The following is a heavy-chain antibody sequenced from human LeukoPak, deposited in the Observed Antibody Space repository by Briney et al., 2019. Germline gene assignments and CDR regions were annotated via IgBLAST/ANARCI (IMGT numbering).Heavy chain of an antibody. Sequence: ASVKVSFKASGYTFTSYSISWIRQAPRQGLEWMGLTSVYNGNTNYVQKFQDRVTMTTDTSTSTDYMELRSLRPDNTAVYYCARDRGTAMVFDSRGQGILVTVSS. J-gene: IGHJ4*02. CDR2: TSVYNGNT. V-gene: IGHV1-18*01. D-gene: IGHD5-18*01. CDR1: GYTFTSYS. CDR3: ARDRGTAMVFDS.